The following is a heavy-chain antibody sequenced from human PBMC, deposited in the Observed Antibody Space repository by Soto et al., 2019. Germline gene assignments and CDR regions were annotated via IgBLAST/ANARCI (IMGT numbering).Heavy chain of an antibody. D-gene: IGHD6-13*01. CDR3: AREGRSSSWYVDVVY. CDR1: GFTFSSYA. CDR2: ISYDGSNK. J-gene: IGHJ4*02. V-gene: IGHV3-30-3*01. Sequence: QVQLVESGGGVVQPGRSLRLSCAAAGFTFSSYAMHWVRQAPGKGLEWVAVISYDGSNKYYADSVKGRFTIYRDNSKNTLYLQMNSLRAEYTAVYYCAREGRSSSWYVDVVYWGQGTLVTVSS.